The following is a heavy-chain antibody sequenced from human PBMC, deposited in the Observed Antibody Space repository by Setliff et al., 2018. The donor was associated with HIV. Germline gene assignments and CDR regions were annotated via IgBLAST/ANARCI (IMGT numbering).Heavy chain of an antibody. D-gene: IGHD3-9*01. V-gene: IGHV1-69*06. CDR1: GGTFSRSV. CDR2: FIPMFGAT. J-gene: IGHJ4*02. Sequence: SVKVSCKASGGTFSRSVFSWVRQAPGQGLQWMGRFIPMFGATKYAQEFQSRVTITADRSTSTVYMELSSLRSEGTAVYYCARGVPVLRYFDWLSRLGYWGQGTLVTVSS. CDR3: ARGVPVLRYFDWLSRLGY.